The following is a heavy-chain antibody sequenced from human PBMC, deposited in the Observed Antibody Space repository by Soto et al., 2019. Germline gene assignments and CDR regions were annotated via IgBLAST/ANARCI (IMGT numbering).Heavy chain of an antibody. CDR3: ARDFPYYYDSSGYYYETPNDY. V-gene: IGHV3-48*02. CDR2: ISSSSSTI. D-gene: IGHD3-22*01. CDR1: GFTFSSYS. Sequence: GGSLRLSCAASGFTFSSYSMNWVRQAPGKGLEWVSYISSSSSTIYYADSVKGRFTISRDNAKNSLYLQMNSLRDEDTAVYYCARDFPYYYDSSGYYYETPNDYWGQGTLVTVSS. J-gene: IGHJ4*02.